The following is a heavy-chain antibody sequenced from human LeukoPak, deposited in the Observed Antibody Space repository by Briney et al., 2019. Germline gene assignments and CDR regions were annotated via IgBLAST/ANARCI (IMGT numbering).Heavy chain of an antibody. CDR1: GFTFSSYG. Sequence: PGRSLRLSCAASGFTFSSYGMHWVRQAPGKGLEWVAVISYDGSNKYYADSVKGRFTISRDNSKNTLYLQMNSLRAEDTAIYYCARQSGTMVTTRFDYWGQGTLVTVSS. D-gene: IGHD4-17*01. J-gene: IGHJ4*02. V-gene: IGHV3-30*03. CDR3: ARQSGTMVTTRFDY. CDR2: ISYDGSNK.